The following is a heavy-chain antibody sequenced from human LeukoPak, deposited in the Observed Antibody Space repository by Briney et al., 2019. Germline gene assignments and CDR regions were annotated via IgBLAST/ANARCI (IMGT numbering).Heavy chain of an antibody. D-gene: IGHD3-10*01. Sequence: GGSLRLSCAASGFTFSSYAMSWVRQAPGKGLEWVSGISWNSGSIGYADSVKGRFTISRDNAKNSLYLQMNSLRAEDTALYYCAKGVRITMVRGAFDIWGQGTMVTVSS. CDR3: AKGVRITMVRGAFDI. CDR1: GFTFSSYA. J-gene: IGHJ3*02. CDR2: ISWNSGSI. V-gene: IGHV3-9*01.